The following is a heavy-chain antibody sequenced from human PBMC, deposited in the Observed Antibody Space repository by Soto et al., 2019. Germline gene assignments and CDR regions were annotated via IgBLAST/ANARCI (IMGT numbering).Heavy chain of an antibody. D-gene: IGHD3-9*01. CDR1: GGTFSSYA. CDR2: IIPIFGTA. J-gene: IGHJ6*02. Sequence: SVKVSCKASGGTFSSYAISWVRQAPGQGLEWMGGIIPIFGTANYAQKFQGRVTITADKSTSTAYMELSSLRSEDTAVYYCAREQFLTGHLGYYGMDVWGQGTTVTVSS. CDR3: AREQFLTGHLGYYGMDV. V-gene: IGHV1-69*06.